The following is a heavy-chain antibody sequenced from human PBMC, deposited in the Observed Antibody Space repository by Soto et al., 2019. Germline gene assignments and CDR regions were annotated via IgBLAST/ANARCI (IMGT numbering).Heavy chain of an antibody. Sequence: QVQLVESGGGVAQPGRSLRLSCAASGFTFSSHSMHWVRQAPGKGLEWVAVISFDGSYKYYADSVKGRFTISRDNSKNTLYLQMNSLRAEDTAVYYCARGASITVAGTSFDYWCQGTLVTVSS. J-gene: IGHJ4*02. D-gene: IGHD6-19*01. CDR1: GFTFSSHS. CDR3: ARGASITVAGTSFDY. V-gene: IGHV3-30-3*01. CDR2: ISFDGSYK.